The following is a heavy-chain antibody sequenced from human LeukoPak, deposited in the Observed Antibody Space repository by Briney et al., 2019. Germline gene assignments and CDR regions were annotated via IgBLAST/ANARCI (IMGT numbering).Heavy chain of an antibody. CDR3: ARDGGYLHYYYYGMDV. CDR2: INTNTGNP. D-gene: IGHD3-16*01. V-gene: IGHV7-4-1*02. CDR1: GYTFTSYA. J-gene: IGHJ6*02. Sequence: GASVKVSCKASGYTFTSYAMNWVRQAPGQGLEWMGWINTNTGNPTYAQGFTGRFVFSSDTSVSTAYLQISSLKAEDTAVYYCARDGGYLHYYYYGMDVWGQGTTVTVSS.